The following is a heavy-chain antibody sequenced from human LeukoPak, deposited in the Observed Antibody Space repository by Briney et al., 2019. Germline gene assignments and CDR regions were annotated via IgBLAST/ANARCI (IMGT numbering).Heavy chain of an antibody. CDR1: GSTFSSYS. J-gene: IGHJ6*02. CDR3: ARTTDIVVVPAADYYYYYGMDV. V-gene: IGHV3-21*01. CDR2: ISSSSSYI. D-gene: IGHD2-2*01. Sequence: GGSLRLSCAASGSTFSSYSMNWVRQAPGKGLEWVSSISSSSSYIYYADSVKGRFTISRDNAKNSLYLQMNSLRAEDTAVYYCARTTDIVVVPAADYYYYYGMDVWGQGTTVTVSS.